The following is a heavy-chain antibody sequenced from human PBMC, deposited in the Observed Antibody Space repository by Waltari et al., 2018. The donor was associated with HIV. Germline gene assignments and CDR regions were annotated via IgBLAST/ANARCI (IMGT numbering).Heavy chain of an antibody. CDR2: IYYSGST. Sequence: QLQLQESGPGLVKPSETLSLTCTVSGGSISSSSYYWGWIRQPPGKGLEWIGSIYYSGSTYYNPSLKSRVTISVDTSKNQFSLKLSSVTAADTAVYYCARHRQIVVVVAAGGWFDPWGQGTLVTVSS. CDR3: ARHRQIVVVVAAGGWFDP. V-gene: IGHV4-39*01. CDR1: GGSISSSSYY. D-gene: IGHD2-15*01. J-gene: IGHJ5*02.